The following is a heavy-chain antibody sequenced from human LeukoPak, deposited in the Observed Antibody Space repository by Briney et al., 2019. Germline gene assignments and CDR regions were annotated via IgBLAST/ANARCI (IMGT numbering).Heavy chain of an antibody. D-gene: IGHD3-22*01. Sequence: SETLSLTCAVYGGSFSGYYWSWIRQPPGKGLEWIGEINRSGSTNYNPSLKSRVTISVDTSKNQFSLKLSSVTAADTAVYYCARPWYYYDSSGYYYWGQGTLVTVSS. CDR3: ARPWYYYDSSGYYY. CDR2: INRSGST. CDR1: GGSFSGYY. V-gene: IGHV4-34*01. J-gene: IGHJ4*02.